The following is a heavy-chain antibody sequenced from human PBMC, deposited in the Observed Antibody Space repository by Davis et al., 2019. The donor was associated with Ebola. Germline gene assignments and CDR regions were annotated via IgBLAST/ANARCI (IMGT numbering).Heavy chain of an antibody. CDR1: GYSFTTHW. V-gene: IGHV5-10-1*01. Sequence: GESLKISCKASGYSFTTHWISWVRQMPGKGLEWMGRVDPRDSYANYSPSFQGHVTISTDKSINTAFLQWSSLKASDTAVYYCARMGKSYYDSLWDYWGQGTLVTVSS. CDR2: VDPRDSYA. J-gene: IGHJ4*02. CDR3: ARMGKSYYDSLWDY. D-gene: IGHD3-10*01.